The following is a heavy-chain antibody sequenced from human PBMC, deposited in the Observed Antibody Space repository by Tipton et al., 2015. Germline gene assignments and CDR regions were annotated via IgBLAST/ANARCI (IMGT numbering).Heavy chain of an antibody. CDR2: INQNGSGT. CDR3: ARSGGFGWDY. J-gene: IGHJ4*02. D-gene: IGHD1-14*01. Sequence: SLRLSCAASGFAFDDTGMSWVRQVRGKGLEWVANINQNGSGTYYVDSLKGRFTISRDNAKNSLFLQMNGLRADDTAVYYCARSGGFGWDYWGQGILVTVSS. CDR1: GFAFDDTG. V-gene: IGHV3-7*01.